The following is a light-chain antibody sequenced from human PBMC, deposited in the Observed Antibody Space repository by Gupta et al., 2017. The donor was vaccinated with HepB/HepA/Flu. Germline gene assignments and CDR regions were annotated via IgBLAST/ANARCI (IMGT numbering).Light chain of an antibody. CDR3: CSYAGSSTLV. CDR1: SNDVGNYDL. Sequence: QSALTQPAPVSGSPGQSITISCTGTSNDVGNYDLVSWYQQHPGKAPKLIIYEVSKRPSGVSNRFSGSKSGNTASLTISVLQAEDDTDYYCCSYAGSSTLVFGGGTRLTVL. J-gene: IGLJ3*02. V-gene: IGLV2-23*02. CDR2: EVS.